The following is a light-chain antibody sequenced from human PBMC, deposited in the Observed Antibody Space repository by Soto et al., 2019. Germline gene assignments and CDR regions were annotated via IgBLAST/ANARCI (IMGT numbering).Light chain of an antibody. CDR3: QQRTNWLT. Sequence: ENVLTQSPATLSLSPGQRATLSCKASQSLSSYLAWYQQKPRQAPRLLIYDAAHRSTGIPARCSGSGSVTQFSLTISSLETEDFAVYYCQQRTNWLTFGGGTKVEIK. J-gene: IGKJ4*01. CDR2: DAA. V-gene: IGKV3-11*01. CDR1: QSLSSY.